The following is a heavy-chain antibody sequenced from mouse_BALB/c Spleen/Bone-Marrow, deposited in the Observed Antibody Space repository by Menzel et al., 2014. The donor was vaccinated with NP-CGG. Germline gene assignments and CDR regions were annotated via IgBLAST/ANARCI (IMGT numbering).Heavy chain of an antibody. J-gene: IGHJ3*01. D-gene: IGHD2-14*01. CDR1: GYTFSSYW. Sequence: VMLVESGAELMKPGASVKISCKATGYTFSSYWIEWVKQRPGHGLEWIGEILPGSGSTNYNEKFKGKATFTADTSSNTAYMQLSSQTSEDSAVYYCARRGYDGAYWDHGTLVTVSA. CDR2: ILPGSGST. V-gene: IGHV1-9*01. CDR3: ARRGYDGAY.